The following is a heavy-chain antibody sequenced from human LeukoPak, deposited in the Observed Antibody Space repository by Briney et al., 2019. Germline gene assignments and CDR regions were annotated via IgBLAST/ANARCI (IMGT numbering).Heavy chain of an antibody. CDR1: GFTFSNAW. D-gene: IGHD3-22*01. J-gene: IGHJ4*02. CDR3: TTTMMQYYYDSSGYYGFDY. CDR2: IKSKTDGGTT. V-gene: IGHV3-15*01. Sequence: GGSLRLSCAASGFTFSNAWMSWARQAPGRGLEWVGRIKSKTDGGTTDYAAPVKGRFTISRDDSKNTLYLQMNSLKTEDTAVYYCTTTMMQYYYDSSGYYGFDYWGQGTLVTVSS.